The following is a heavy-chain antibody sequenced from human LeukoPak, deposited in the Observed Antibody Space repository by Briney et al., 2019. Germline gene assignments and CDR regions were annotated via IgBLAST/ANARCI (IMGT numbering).Heavy chain of an antibody. D-gene: IGHD6-19*01. CDR3: ATSSGWKSNIDY. V-gene: IGHV1-69*13. J-gene: IGHJ4*02. Sequence: ASVKVSCKASGGTFSSYAFRWVRQAPGQGLEWMAGIIPIFGTTNYAQKFQGRVTITADESTSTAYMELSSLRSDDTAVFYCATSSGWKSNIDYWGQGTLVTVSS. CDR2: IIPIFGTT. CDR1: GGTFSSYA.